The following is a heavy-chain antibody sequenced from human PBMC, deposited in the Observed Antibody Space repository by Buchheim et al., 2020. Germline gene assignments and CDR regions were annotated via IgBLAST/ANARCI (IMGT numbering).Heavy chain of an antibody. CDR2: IYYSGST. Sequence: QLQLQESGPGLVKPSETLSLTCTVSGGSISSSSYYWGWIRQPPGKGLEWIGSIYYSGSTYYNPSLKSRVTISVDTSKNQFSLKLSSVTAADTAVYYCARQRDCSSTSCYMGYFDYWGQGTL. V-gene: IGHV4-39*01. CDR3: ARQRDCSSTSCYMGYFDY. D-gene: IGHD2-2*02. CDR1: GGSISSSSYY. J-gene: IGHJ4*02.